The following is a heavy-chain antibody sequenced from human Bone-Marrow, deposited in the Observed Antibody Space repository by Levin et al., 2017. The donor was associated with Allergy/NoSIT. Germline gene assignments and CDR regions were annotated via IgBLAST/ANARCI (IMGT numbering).Heavy chain of an antibody. CDR2: IRTSGMST. CDR1: GFIFSSYD. CDR3: AKDFYV. D-gene: IGHD3-3*01. Sequence: GGSLRLSCEASGFIFSSYDMTWVRQAPGKGLEWVSAIRTSGMSTYYADSVKGRFTISRDNSKNTLYLQMYSLRAEDTAIYYCAKDFYVWGQGTTVTVSS. V-gene: IGHV3-23*01. J-gene: IGHJ6*02.